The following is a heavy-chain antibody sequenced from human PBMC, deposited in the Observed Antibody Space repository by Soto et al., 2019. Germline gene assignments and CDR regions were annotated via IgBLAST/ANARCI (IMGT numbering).Heavy chain of an antibody. CDR3: ASQYYDILTGYYTDY. J-gene: IGHJ4*02. D-gene: IGHD3-9*01. V-gene: IGHV4-59*01. Sequence: SETLSLTCTVSGGSISSYYWSWIRQPPGKGLEWIGYIYYSGSTNYNPSLKSRVTISVDTSKNQFSLKLSSVTAADTAVYYCASQYYDILTGYYTDYWGQGTLVTVPQ. CDR1: GGSISSYY. CDR2: IYYSGST.